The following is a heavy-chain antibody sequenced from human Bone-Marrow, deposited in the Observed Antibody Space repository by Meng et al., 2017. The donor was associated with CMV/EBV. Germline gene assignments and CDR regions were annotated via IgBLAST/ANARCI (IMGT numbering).Heavy chain of an antibody. J-gene: IGHJ6*02. CDR1: GFTFSSYS. CDR3: ARDRSSHDFWSGYQTYYYYYGMDV. CDR2: ISSSSSYI. D-gene: IGHD3-3*01. V-gene: IGHV3-21*01. Sequence: GGSLRLPCAASGFTFSSYSMNWARQAPGKGLEWVSSISSSSSYIYYADSVKGRFTISRDNAKNSLYLQMNSLRAEDTAVYYCARDRSSHDFWSGYQTYYYYYGMDVWGQGTTVTVSS.